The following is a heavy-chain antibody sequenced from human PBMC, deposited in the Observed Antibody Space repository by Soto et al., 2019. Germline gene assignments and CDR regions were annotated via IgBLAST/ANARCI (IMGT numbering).Heavy chain of an antibody. V-gene: IGHV4-59*01. CDR2: IYYSGST. Sequence: QVQLQESGPGLVKPSETLSLPCTVSGGSISSNYWNWIRQPPGKGLEWIGYIYYSGSTIYNPSLESRVTISIDTSKNQFSLKLNSLTAADTAVYYCARAIIVPATMRFDYWGQGTLVTVSS. CDR1: GGSISSNY. J-gene: IGHJ4*02. D-gene: IGHD2-2*01. CDR3: ARAIIVPATMRFDY.